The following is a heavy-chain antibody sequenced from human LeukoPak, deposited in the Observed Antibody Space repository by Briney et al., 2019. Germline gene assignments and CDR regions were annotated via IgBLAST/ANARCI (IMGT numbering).Heavy chain of an antibody. V-gene: IGHV3-66*04. CDR3: ARRAGAYSHPYDY. CDR1: GFTFSSYS. D-gene: IGHD4/OR15-4a*01. J-gene: IGHJ4*02. Sequence: GGSLRLACAASGFTFSSYSMNWVRQAPGKGLEWVSVIYSGGSTYYADSVKGRFTISRDNSKNTLYLQMNSLRAEDTAVYYCARRAGAYSHPYDYWGQGTLVTVSS. CDR2: IYSGGST.